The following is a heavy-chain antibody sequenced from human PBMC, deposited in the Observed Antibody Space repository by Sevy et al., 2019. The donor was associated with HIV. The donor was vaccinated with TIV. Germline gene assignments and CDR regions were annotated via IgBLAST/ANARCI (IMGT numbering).Heavy chain of an antibody. CDR1: GFTFSNAW. Sequence: GGSLRLSCAASGFTFSNAWMSWVRQAPGKGLEWVGRIKSKTDGGTTDYAAPMKGRFTISRDDSKNTLYLQMNSLKTEDTAVYYCTTVFRSGYDFEDAFDIWGQGTMVTVSS. V-gene: IGHV3-15*01. CDR2: IKSKTDGGTT. J-gene: IGHJ3*02. CDR3: TTVFRSGYDFEDAFDI. D-gene: IGHD5-12*01.